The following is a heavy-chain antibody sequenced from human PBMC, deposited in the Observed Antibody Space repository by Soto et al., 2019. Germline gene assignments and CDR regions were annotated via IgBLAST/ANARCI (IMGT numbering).Heavy chain of an antibody. J-gene: IGHJ6*02. V-gene: IGHV4-61*01. CDR2: IYYSGST. CDR3: ARGIEGWYQGRYYYGMDV. CDR1: GGSVSSGSYY. D-gene: IGHD6-19*01. Sequence: QVQLQESGPGLVKPSETLSLTCTVSGGSVSSGSYYWSWIRQPPGKGLEWIGYIYYSGSTNYNPPPKSRVTISVDTSKNQFPLKLSSVTAADTAVYYCARGIEGWYQGRYYYGMDVWGQGTTVTVSS.